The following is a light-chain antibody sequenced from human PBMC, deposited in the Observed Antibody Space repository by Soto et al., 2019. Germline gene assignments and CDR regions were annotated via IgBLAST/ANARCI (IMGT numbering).Light chain of an antibody. V-gene: IGKV1-5*01. J-gene: IGKJ1*01. CDR2: DAS. CDR3: QQYYSYWT. Sequence: DIAMTQSPSTLSASVGDTVTVTCRASQSIGRWLAWYQQKPGKAPKLLIFDASTLENGVPARFSGSRSGPEFSLTISSLQPDDFATYYCQQYYSYWTFGQGTKVDIK. CDR1: QSIGRW.